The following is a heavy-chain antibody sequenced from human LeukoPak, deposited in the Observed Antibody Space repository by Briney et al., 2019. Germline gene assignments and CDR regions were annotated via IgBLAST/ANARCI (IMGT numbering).Heavy chain of an antibody. V-gene: IGHV4-39*01. CDR1: GGSITISDYY. CDR3: ATREHHVLRTLGDY. D-gene: IGHD3-16*01. Sequence: SETLSLTCTVSGGSITISDYYWVWLRLPPGKGLVWFVTISHTGTSYYYPSLQSRVTISVDKSKNQFSLKLSSVTAADTAVYYCATREHHVLRTLGDYWGQGTLVTVS. J-gene: IGHJ4*02. CDR2: ISHTGTS.